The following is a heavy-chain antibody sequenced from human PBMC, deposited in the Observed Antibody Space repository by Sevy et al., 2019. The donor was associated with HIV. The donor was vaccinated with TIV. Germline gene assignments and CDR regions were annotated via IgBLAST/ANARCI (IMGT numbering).Heavy chain of an antibody. CDR2: LSFGCGRI. CDR3: AREGCTRPHDH. J-gene: IGHJ4*02. D-gene: IGHD2-8*01. V-gene: IGHV3-23*01. CDR1: GFNFNIYS. Sequence: GGSLRLSCVASGFNFNIYSMSWVRQAPGNGLEWVSTLSFGCGRINHADSVQGRFTMSRDDSKKTVYLEMNSLRAEDTAVYYCAREGCTRPHDHWGQGTMVTVSS.